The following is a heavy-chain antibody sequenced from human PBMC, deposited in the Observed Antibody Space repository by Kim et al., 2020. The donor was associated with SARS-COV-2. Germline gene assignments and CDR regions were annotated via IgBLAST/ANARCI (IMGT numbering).Heavy chain of an antibody. CDR3: SRGPGPVDY. CDR1: GYTFSNNP. J-gene: IGHJ4*02. V-gene: IGHV7-4-1*02. CDR2: IDTRTGKP. Sequence: ASVKVSCKASGYTFSNNPINWMRQAPGQGLEWMGWIDTRTGKPAYAQGFTGRFVFSVDTSVTTTYLHITSLTAEDTAVYYCSRGPGPVDYWGQGTLVIVS.